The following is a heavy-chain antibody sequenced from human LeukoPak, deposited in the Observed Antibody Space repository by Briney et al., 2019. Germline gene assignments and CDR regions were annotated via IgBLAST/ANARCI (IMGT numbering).Heavy chain of an antibody. CDR2: VDPEGGET. Sequence: ASVKVSCKVSGYTFTDYYMHWVQQAPGKGLEWMGLVDPEGGETICAEKFQGRVTITADTSTDTAYMELSSLRSEDTAVYYCVVVPAAIRNSVWFDPWGQGTLVTVSS. D-gene: IGHD2-2*02. CDR3: VVVPAAIRNSVWFDP. V-gene: IGHV1-69-2*01. J-gene: IGHJ5*02. CDR1: GYTFTDYY.